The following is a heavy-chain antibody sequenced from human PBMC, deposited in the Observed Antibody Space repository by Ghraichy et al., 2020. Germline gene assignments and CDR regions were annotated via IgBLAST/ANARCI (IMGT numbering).Heavy chain of an antibody. CDR3: ARIVAGTYGFDY. Sequence: SGPTLVKPTQTLTLTCTFSGFSLITSGMCVSWIRQPPGKALEWLALIDWDDDKEYSTSLKTRPPISKDTSKNQVVLTMTNMDPVDTATYYCARIVAGTYGFDYXGRGTLVTVSS. J-gene: IGHJ4*02. CDR1: GFSLITSGMC. V-gene: IGHV2-70*13. D-gene: IGHD3-10*01. CDR2: IDWDDDK.